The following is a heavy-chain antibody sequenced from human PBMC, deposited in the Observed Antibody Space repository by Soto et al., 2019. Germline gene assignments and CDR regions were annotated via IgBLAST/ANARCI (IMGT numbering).Heavy chain of an antibody. Sequence: QVQLVESGGGVVQPGRSLRLSCAASGFTFSSYCMNWVRQAPGKGLEWVAVIWYDGSNKYYADSVKGRFTISRDNSKNSLYLQMDRLRAEDTAVYYCARDLWLGPLDYWGQGTLVNVS. CDR2: IWYDGSNK. J-gene: IGHJ4*02. V-gene: IGHV3-33*01. CDR1: GFTFSSYC. CDR3: ARDLWLGPLDY. D-gene: IGHD5-12*01.